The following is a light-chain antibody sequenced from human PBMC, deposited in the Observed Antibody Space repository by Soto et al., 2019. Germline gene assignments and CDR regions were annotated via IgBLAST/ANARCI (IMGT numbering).Light chain of an antibody. CDR1: QGIRND. CDR2: AAY. Sequence: AIQMTQYPASLSASVGDRSTITCWASQGIRNDLGWYQQKPVKAPKLLIYAAYSLQSGVTSRFSGSGSGTDFTLTISSLQPEDFATYCCLQGYNYPRTFGQGTKVDIK. CDR3: LQGYNYPRT. V-gene: IGKV1-6*01. J-gene: IGKJ1*01.